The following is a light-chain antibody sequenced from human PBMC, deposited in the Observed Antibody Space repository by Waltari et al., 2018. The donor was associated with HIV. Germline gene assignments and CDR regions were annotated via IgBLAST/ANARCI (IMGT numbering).Light chain of an antibody. Sequence: QSALTQPPSVSAAPRQRVTISCSGTRSNIGKNAVNWYRQFPGTTPTLLIYFDDLLSSGVSDRFSASKSDTSASRAISGLQSEDEADYYCAAWDDNLNAMLFGGGTRLTVL. CDR2: FDD. J-gene: IGLJ3*02. CDR3: AAWDDNLNAML. V-gene: IGLV1-36*01. CDR1: RSNIGKNA.